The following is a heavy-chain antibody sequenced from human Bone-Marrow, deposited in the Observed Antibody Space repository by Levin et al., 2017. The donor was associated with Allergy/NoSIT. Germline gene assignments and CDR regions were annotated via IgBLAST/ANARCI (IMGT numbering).Heavy chain of an antibody. CDR1: GYTFISHG. D-gene: IGHD2-2*01. CDR2: ISPKNGNT. CDR3: ARDPVTIVLVPTYGMDV. J-gene: IGHJ6*02. Sequence: ASVKVSCKASGYTFISHGITWVRQAPGQGLEWMGWISPKNGNTNYAQNLQGRVTMTTDTSTTTAYMELRSLRSDDTAVYFCARDPVTIVLVPTYGMDVWGQGTTVIVSS. V-gene: IGHV1-18*01.